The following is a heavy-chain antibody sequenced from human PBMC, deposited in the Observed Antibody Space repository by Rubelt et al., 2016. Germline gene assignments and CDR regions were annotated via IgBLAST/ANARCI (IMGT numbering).Heavy chain of an antibody. J-gene: IGHJ3*02. CDR3: ASGFYDSSGDAFDI. D-gene: IGHD3-22*01. Sequence: TFTSYGMHWVRQAPGKGLESVAVIWSDGSNKDYADSVKGRFTISRDNSKNTLYLEINSLRGEDTAVYYCASGFYDSSGDAFDIWGQGTMVTVSS. CDR2: IWSDGSNK. CDR1: TFTSYG. V-gene: IGHV3-33*01.